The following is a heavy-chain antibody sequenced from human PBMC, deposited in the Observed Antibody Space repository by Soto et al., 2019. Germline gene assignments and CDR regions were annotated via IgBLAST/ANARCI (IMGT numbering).Heavy chain of an antibody. J-gene: IGHJ4*02. D-gene: IGHD3-3*01. Sequence: SETLSLTCTVSGGSISSYYWSWIRQPPGKGLEWIGYIYYSGSTNYNPSLKSRVTISVDTSKNQFSLKLSSVTAADTAVYYCARGGQSSLRFLEWLPAPHFDYWGQGTLVTVSS. V-gene: IGHV4-59*01. CDR2: IYYSGST. CDR1: GGSISSYY. CDR3: ARGGQSSLRFLEWLPAPHFDY.